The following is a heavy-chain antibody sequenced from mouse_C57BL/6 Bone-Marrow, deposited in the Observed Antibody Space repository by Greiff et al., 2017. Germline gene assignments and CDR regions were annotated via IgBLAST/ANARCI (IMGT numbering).Heavy chain of an antibody. J-gene: IGHJ3*01. CDR1: GYTFTSYW. Sequence: QVQLQQPGAELVRPGTSVKLSCKASGYTFTSYWMHWVKQRPGQGLEWIGVIDPSDSYTNYNQKFKGKATLTVDTSSSTAYMQLSSLTSEDSAVYYCASGNYGAYWGQGTLVTVSA. CDR3: ASGNYGAY. CDR2: IDPSDSYT. V-gene: IGHV1-59*01. D-gene: IGHD2-1*01.